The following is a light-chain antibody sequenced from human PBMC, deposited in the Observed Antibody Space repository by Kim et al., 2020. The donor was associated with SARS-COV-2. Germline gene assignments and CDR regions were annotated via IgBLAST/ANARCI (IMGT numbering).Light chain of an antibody. Sequence: RVPISSSGSSSNIERNPVNWYPQFPGTAPQLLIDTDDRRPSGVSYRVSCSKSGTSASLAISALRSEDEADYYCATWDDSLDVWMFGGGTQLTVL. CDR1: SSNIERNP. CDR3: ATWDDSLDVWM. J-gene: IGLJ3*02. CDR2: TDD. V-gene: IGLV1-44*01.